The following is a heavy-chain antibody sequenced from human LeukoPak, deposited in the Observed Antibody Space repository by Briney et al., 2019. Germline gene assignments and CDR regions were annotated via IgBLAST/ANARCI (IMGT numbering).Heavy chain of an antibody. Sequence: GGSLRLSCAASGFTFSDYYMSWIRQAPGKGLEWVSYISSSGSTIYYADSVKGRFTISRDNAKNSLYLQMDSLRAEDTAVYYCARDGGSRVNYYYYMDVWGKGTTVTVSS. CDR3: ARDGGSRVNYYYYMDV. CDR2: ISSSGSTI. J-gene: IGHJ6*03. V-gene: IGHV3-11*04. CDR1: GFTFSDYY. D-gene: IGHD6-13*01.